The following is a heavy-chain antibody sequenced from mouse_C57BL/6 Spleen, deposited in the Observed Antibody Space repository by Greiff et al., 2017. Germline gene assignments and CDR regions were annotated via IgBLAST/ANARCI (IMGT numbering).Heavy chain of an antibody. D-gene: IGHD1-1*01. CDR3: ARETVATDYARDY. J-gene: IGHJ4*01. CDR2: INPYNGGT. Sequence: EVQLQQSGPVLVQPGASVKMSCKASGYTFTDYYMNWVKQSHGKSLEWIGVINPYNGGTSYNQKFKGKATLTVDKSSSTAYMELNSLTSEDSAVYYGARETVATDYARDYWGQGTSVTVSS. CDR1: GYTFTDYY. V-gene: IGHV1-19*01.